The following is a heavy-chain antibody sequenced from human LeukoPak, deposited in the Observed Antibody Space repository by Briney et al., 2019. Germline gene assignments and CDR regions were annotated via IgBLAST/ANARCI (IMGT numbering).Heavy chain of an antibody. J-gene: IGHJ6*02. D-gene: IGHD3-10*01. CDR3: ASPSLNLWFGEYYGMDV. CDR1: GFPFNSYW. V-gene: IGHV3-74*01. Sequence: GGSLRLSCVASGFPFNSYWMSWVRQAPGEGLVWLSLVKVDGSAAAYADSVKGRFTISRDNSKNTLYLQMNSLRAEDTAVYYCASPSLNLWFGEYYGMDVWGQGTTVTVSS. CDR2: VKVDGSAA.